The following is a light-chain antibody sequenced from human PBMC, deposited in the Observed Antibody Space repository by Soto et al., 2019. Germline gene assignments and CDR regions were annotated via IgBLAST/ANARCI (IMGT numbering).Light chain of an antibody. CDR2: AAS. Sequence: AIRMTQSPSSFSASTGDRVTITCRASQGISSYLAWYQQKPGKAPKLLIYAASTLQSGVPSRFSGSGSGTDFTLTISFLQSEDFATYYCQQYYSYPRVFGQGTKLEIK. CDR1: QGISSY. J-gene: IGKJ2*01. CDR3: QQYYSYPRV. V-gene: IGKV1-8*01.